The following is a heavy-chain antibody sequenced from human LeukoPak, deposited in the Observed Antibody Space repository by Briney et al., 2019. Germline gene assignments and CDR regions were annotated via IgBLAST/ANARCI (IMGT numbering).Heavy chain of an antibody. J-gene: IGHJ5*02. Sequence: SETLSLTCTVSGGSISSGGYYWSWTRQHPGKGLEWIGYIYYSGSTYYNPSLKSRVTISVDTSKNQFSLKLSSVTAADTAVYYCAREPCSSTSCYYNWFDPWGQGTLVTVSS. D-gene: IGHD2-2*01. CDR2: IYYSGST. CDR1: GGSISSGGYY. CDR3: AREPCSSTSCYYNWFDP. V-gene: IGHV4-31*03.